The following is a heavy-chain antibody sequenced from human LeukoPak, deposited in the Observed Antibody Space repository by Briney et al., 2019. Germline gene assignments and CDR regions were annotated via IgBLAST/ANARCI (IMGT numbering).Heavy chain of an antibody. CDR2: IYTSGST. CDR1: GGSTSSYY. CDR3: ARDRETNLRYFDWSLDY. V-gene: IGHV4-4*07. J-gene: IGHJ4*02. Sequence: PSETLSLTCTVSGGSTSSYYWSWIRQPAGKGLEWIGRIYTSGSTNYNPSLKSRVTMSVDTSKNQFSLKLSSVTAADTAVYYCARDRETNLRYFDWSLDYWGQGTLVTVSS. D-gene: IGHD3-9*01.